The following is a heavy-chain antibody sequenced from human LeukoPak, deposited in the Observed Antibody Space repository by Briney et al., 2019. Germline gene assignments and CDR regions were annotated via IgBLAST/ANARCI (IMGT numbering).Heavy chain of an antibody. D-gene: IGHD4-17*01. J-gene: IGHJ4*02. Sequence: GGSLRLSCAASTFTFSSYAMSWVRQAPGKGLEWVSTISASDGSTFYADSVKGRFTISRDNSKNTLYLQMNSLRAEDTAVYFCAKDLYGDYVGDYWGQGTLVTVSS. CDR3: AKDLYGDYVGDY. V-gene: IGHV3-23*01. CDR2: ISASDGST. CDR1: TFTFSSYA.